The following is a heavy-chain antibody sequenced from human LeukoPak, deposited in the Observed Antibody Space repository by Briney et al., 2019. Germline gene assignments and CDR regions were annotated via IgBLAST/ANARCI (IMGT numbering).Heavy chain of an antibody. V-gene: IGHV4-34*01. CDR3: ARGRYYDSSGYYSHYYYGMDV. CDR2: INHSGST. Sequence: SETLSLTCAVYGGSFSGYYWSWIRQPPGKGLEWIGEINHSGSTNYNPSLKSRVTISVDTSKNQFSLKLSSVTAADTAVYYCARGRYYDSSGYYSHYYYGMDVWGQGTTVTVSS. CDR1: GGSFSGYY. J-gene: IGHJ6*02. D-gene: IGHD3-22*01.